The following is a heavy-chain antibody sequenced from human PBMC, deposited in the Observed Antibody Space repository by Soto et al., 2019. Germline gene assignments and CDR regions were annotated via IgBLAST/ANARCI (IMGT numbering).Heavy chain of an antibody. V-gene: IGHV1-18*04. CDR3: ARWAGRARDYGGPFDY. J-gene: IGHJ4*02. Sequence: QVELVQSGAEVKNPGASVTVSCTASGEFFTTYGISWVRQAPGQGLEWMGWISTYSTNTNYATKFQGRLRLTADTSTTTAHMELRSLSPDDSAVYYGARWAGRARDYGGPFDYWGQGSLVTVSP. CDR2: ISTYSTNT. D-gene: IGHD4-17*01. CDR1: GEFFTTYG.